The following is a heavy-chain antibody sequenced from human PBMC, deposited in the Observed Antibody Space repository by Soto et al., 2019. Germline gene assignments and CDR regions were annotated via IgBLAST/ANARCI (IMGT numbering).Heavy chain of an antibody. Sequence: SETLSLTCTVSGGSLSSYYWSWIRQPPGKGLEWIGYIHYSGSTYYNPSLKSRVTISADTSMNQFSLALTSVTAADTAMYYCARGSTTEKVDSWGQGILVTVSS. CDR3: ARGSTTEKVDS. J-gene: IGHJ4*02. CDR1: GGSLSSYY. V-gene: IGHV4-59*08. CDR2: IHYSGST.